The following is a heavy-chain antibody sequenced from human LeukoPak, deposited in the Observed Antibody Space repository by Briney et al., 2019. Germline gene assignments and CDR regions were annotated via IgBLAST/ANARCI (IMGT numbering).Heavy chain of an antibody. CDR2: ISGSGGST. J-gene: IGHJ4*02. CDR3: ARRAGAYSHPYDY. CDR1: GFTFSSYG. D-gene: IGHD4/OR15-4a*01. Sequence: GGSLRLSCAASGFTFSSYGMSWVRQAPGKGLEWVSAISGSGGSTYYADSVRGRFTISRDNSRNTVYLQMNSLRAEDTAVYYCARRAGAYSHPYDYWGQGTLVTVSS. V-gene: IGHV3-23*01.